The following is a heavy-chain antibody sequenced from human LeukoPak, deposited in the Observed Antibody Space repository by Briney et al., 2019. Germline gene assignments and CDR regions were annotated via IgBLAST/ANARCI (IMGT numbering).Heavy chain of an antibody. D-gene: IGHD2-21*02. CDR2: IKQDGSEK. CDR1: GFTSSSYW. Sequence: GGSLRLSCAASGFTSSSYWMSWVRQAPGKGLEWVANIKQDGSEKYYVDSVKGRFTISRDNAKNSLYLQMNSLRAEDTAVYYCARAAYCGGDCYQYYFDYWGQGTLVTVSS. J-gene: IGHJ4*02. CDR3: ARAAYCGGDCYQYYFDY. V-gene: IGHV3-7*01.